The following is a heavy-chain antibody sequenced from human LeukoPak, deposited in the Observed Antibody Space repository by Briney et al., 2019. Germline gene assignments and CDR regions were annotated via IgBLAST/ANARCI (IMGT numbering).Heavy chain of an antibody. D-gene: IGHD3-16*02. CDR1: GYTFRSYG. CDR3: ARDQYDSVWGSYRPYFDF. J-gene: IGHJ4*02. V-gene: IGHV1-18*01. Sequence: GASVKVSCKASGYTFRSYGFSWIRQAPGQGLEWMGSISIYNGNTKYAENFQGRVTMTTDTSTSTAYMELSLRSDDTAMYYCARDQYDSVWGSYRPYFDFWGQGTLVTVSS. CDR2: ISIYNGNT.